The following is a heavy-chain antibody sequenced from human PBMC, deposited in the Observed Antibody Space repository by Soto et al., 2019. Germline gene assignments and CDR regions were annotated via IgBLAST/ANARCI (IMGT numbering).Heavy chain of an antibody. D-gene: IGHD2-15*01. J-gene: IGHJ6*02. CDR2: ISYDGSNN. CDR1: GFTFSNYG. CDR3: AKAGYCSGGSCYYYGMDV. Sequence: QVQLVESGGGVVQPGRSLRLSCAASGFTFSNYGMHWVRQAPGKGLDWVAVISYDGSNNYYADSVKGRFTISRDTSKNTLYLQMNSLRAEDTAVYYCAKAGYCSGGSCYYYGMDVWGQGTTVTVSS. V-gene: IGHV3-30*18.